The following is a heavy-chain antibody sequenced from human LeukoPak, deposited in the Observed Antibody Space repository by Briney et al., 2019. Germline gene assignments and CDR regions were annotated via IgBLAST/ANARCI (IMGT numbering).Heavy chain of an antibody. CDR1: GYTFTSYY. Sequence: ASVTVSYKGSGYTFTSYYMHWVRQAPGQGGEGMGMINPSGGSTSYAQKFQGTVTMTRDTSTSTVYMELGRLRSDDTAVYYCARDLRAYCGGDCPSSYWGQGTLVTVSS. V-gene: IGHV1-46*01. D-gene: IGHD2-21*02. J-gene: IGHJ4*02. CDR3: ARDLRAYCGGDCPSSY. CDR2: INPSGGST.